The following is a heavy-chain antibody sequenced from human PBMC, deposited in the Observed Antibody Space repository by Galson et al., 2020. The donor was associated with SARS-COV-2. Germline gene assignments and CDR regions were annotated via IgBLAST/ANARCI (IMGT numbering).Heavy chain of an antibody. CDR3: AKDLSAHILTGYPGAFDAFDI. V-gene: IGHV3-33*06. D-gene: IGHD3-9*01. CDR2: IWYDGSNK. CDR1: GFTFSGSP. J-gene: IGHJ3*02. Sequence: GGSLRLSCAASGFTFSGSPMHWVRQASGKGLEWVAVIWYDGSNKYYADSVKGRFTISRDNSKNTLYLQMNSLRAEDTAVYYCAKDLSAHILTGYPGAFDAFDIWGQGTMVTVSS.